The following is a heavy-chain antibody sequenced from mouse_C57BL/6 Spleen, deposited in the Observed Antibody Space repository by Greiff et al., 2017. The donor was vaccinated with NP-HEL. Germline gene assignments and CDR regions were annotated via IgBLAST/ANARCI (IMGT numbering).Heavy chain of an antibody. CDR2: IYPGDGDT. Sequence: VQLQQSGPELVKPGASVKISCKASGYAFSSSWMNWVKQRPGKGLEWIGRIYPGDGDTNYNGKFKGKATLTADKSSSTAYMQLSSLTSEDSAVYFCARWYDGYYEGFAYWGQGTLVTVSA. V-gene: IGHV1-82*01. J-gene: IGHJ3*01. CDR3: ARWYDGYYEGFAY. D-gene: IGHD2-3*01. CDR1: GYAFSSSW.